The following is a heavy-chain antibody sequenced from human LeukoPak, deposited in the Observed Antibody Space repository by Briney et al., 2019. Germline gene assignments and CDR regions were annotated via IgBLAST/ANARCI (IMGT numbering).Heavy chain of an antibody. CDR3: AISGQREIGANSGDH. CDR2: INSDGSTT. Sequence: PGGSLRLSCAASGFTFSSYWMHWVRQPPGKGLVWVSRINSDGSTTNYADSVKGRFTISRDNAKNTLYLQMNSLRAEDTAVYYCAISGQREIGANSGDHWGRGTLVTVSS. CDR1: GFTFSSYW. V-gene: IGHV3-74*01. D-gene: IGHD4/OR15-4a*01. J-gene: IGHJ4*02.